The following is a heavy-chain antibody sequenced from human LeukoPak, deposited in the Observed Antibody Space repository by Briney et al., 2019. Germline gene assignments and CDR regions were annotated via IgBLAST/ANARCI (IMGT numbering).Heavy chain of an antibody. J-gene: IGHJ4*02. V-gene: IGHV1-18*01. CDR2: ISIYNGNT. Sequence: GAPVKVSCKASGYTFTNYGISWVRQAPGQGLEWMGWISIYNGNTDYAQKLRGRVTMTTDTSTSTAYMELNRLTSDDTAVYYCATSIIAARRGFDFWGQETLVTVSS. D-gene: IGHD6-6*01. CDR1: GYTFTNYG. CDR3: ATSIIAARRGFDF.